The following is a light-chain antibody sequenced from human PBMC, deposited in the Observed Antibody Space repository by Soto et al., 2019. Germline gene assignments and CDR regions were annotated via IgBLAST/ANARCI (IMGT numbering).Light chain of an antibody. Sequence: QSVLTQPPSVSAAPGQKVTISCSGSSSNSGNNYVSWYQHLPGTAPKLLIYDNNERPSWIPDRFSGSKSGTSATLGITGLQTGDEADYYCGTWDTSLSAVVFGGGTKLTVL. CDR3: GTWDTSLSAVV. CDR1: SSNSGNNY. J-gene: IGLJ2*01. CDR2: DNN. V-gene: IGLV1-51*01.